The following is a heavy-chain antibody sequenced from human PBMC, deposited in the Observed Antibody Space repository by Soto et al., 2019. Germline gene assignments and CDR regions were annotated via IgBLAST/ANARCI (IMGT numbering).Heavy chain of an antibody. CDR3: AKWSSSIAVAGTYDY. CDR2: ISYDGSNK. J-gene: IGHJ4*02. V-gene: IGHV3-30*18. Sequence: GGSLRLSCAASGFTFSSYGMHWVRQAPGKGLEWVAVISYDGSNKYYADSVKGRFTISRDNSKNTLYLQMNSLRAEDTAVYYCAKWSSSIAVAGTYDYWGQGTLVTVSS. CDR1: GFTFSSYG. D-gene: IGHD6-19*01.